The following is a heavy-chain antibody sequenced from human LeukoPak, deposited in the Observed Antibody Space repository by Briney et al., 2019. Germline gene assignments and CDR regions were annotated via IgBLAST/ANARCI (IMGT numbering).Heavy chain of an antibody. V-gene: IGHV1-2*02. D-gene: IGHD3-10*01. CDR2: INPNSGGT. CDR1: GYTFTGYY. J-gene: IGHJ5*02. CDR3: ARGDKKENQSGPSGYFDP. Sequence: ASVKVSCKASGYTFTGYYMHWVRQAPGQGLEWMGWINPNSGGTNYAQKFHGRVSMTRGTSINTAYMELTSLRSDDTAVYYCARGDKKENQSGPSGYFDPWGQGTLVTVSS.